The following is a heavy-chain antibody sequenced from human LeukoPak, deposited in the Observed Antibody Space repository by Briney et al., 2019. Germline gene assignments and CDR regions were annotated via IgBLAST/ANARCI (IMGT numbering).Heavy chain of an antibody. V-gene: IGHV3-48*04. Sequence: PGGSLRLSCAASGFTFSSYSMNWVRQAPGKGLEWVSYISSSSTIYYADSVKGRFTISRDNAKNSLYLQMNSLRAEDTAVYYCARPYYYGSGSWEPFDYWGQGTLVTVSS. CDR3: ARPYYYGSGSWEPFDY. D-gene: IGHD3-10*01. CDR2: ISSSSTI. CDR1: GFTFSSYS. J-gene: IGHJ4*02.